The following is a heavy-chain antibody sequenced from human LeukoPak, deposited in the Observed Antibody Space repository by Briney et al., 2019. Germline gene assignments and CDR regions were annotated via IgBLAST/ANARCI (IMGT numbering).Heavy chain of an antibody. D-gene: IGHD3-22*01. V-gene: IGHV3-11*01. J-gene: IGHJ2*01. Sequence: GGSLRLSCAASGFTFSDYYMSWIRQAPGKGLEWVSSISSSGSTTYYADSVKGRFSISRDNANNSLYLQMNTLRAEDTAVYYCAKKGGHYYDSGDYYFGYFDLWGRGTLVTVSS. CDR3: AKKGGHYYDSGDYYFGYFDL. CDR2: ISSSGSTT. CDR1: GFTFSDYY.